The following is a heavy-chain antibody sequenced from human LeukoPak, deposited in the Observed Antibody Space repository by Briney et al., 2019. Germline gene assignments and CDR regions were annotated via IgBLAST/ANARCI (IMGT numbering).Heavy chain of an antibody. J-gene: IGHJ5*02. V-gene: IGHV3-21*01. CDR2: ISSSSSYI. CDR3: ARHLTYGGWNL. Sequence: GGSLRLSCAASGFTFSSYSMNWVRQAPGKGLEWVSSISSSSSYIYYADSVKGRFTISRDNAKNTLFLQMSSLRAEDTALYYCARHLTYGGWNLWGQGTLVTVSS. D-gene: IGHD4-23*01. CDR1: GFTFSSYS.